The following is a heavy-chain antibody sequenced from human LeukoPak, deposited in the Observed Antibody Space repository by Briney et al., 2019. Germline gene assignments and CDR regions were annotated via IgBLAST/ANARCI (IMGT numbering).Heavy chain of an antibody. D-gene: IGHD1-1*01. J-gene: IGHJ5*02. Sequence: SETLSLTCTVSGGSISSYYWSWIRQPPGKGLEWIGYIYYSGSTNYNPSLKSRVTISVDTSKNQFSLKLSSVTAVDTAVYYCARHRGLIIPERRKTLYWFDPWGQGTLVTVSS. CDR1: GGSISSYY. V-gene: IGHV4-59*08. CDR2: IYYSGST. CDR3: ARHRGLIIPERRKTLYWFDP.